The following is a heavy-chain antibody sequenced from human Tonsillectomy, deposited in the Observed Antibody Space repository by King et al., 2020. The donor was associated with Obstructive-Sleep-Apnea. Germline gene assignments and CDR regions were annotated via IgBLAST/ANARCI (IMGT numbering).Heavy chain of an antibody. CDR2: IKSKTDGGTT. V-gene: IGHV3-15*01. D-gene: IGHD3-22*01. J-gene: IGHJ6*02. CDR1: GFTFSNAW. CDR3: TTDLQIDIYYYYGMDV. Sequence: VQLVESGGGLVKPGGSLRLSCAASGFTFSNAWMSWVRQAPGKGLEWVGRIKSKTDGGTTDYAAPVKGRFTISRDDSKNTLYLQMNSLKTEDTAVYYCTTDLQIDIYYYYGMDVWGQGTTVTVSS.